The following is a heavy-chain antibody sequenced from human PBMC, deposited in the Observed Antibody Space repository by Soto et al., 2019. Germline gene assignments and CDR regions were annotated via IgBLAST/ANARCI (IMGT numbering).Heavy chain of an antibody. CDR3: TREFLQAPFDY. D-gene: IGHD3-3*01. Sequence: SETLSLTCTVSGGSISSGDYYWSWIRQPPGKGLEWIGYIYYSGSTYYNPSLKSRVTISVDTSKNQFSLKLSSVTAADTAVYYCTREFLQAPFDYWGQGTLVTVSS. CDR2: IYYSGST. J-gene: IGHJ4*02. CDR1: GGSISSGDYY. V-gene: IGHV4-30-4*01.